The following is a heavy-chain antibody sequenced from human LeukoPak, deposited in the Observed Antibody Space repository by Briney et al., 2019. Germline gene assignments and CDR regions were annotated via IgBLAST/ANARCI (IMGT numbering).Heavy chain of an antibody. J-gene: IGHJ4*02. V-gene: IGHV3-13*04. D-gene: IGHD6-19*01. CDR1: GFTFSSYD. Sequence: GGALRLSCAASGFTFSSYDMHWVRQATGEALEWVSTIGTAGDTYYADSVKGRFTISRENAKNSVHLQMNSLRAGDTAVYYCGRVVAGYRDYYFDYWGQGTLVTVSS. CDR2: IGTAGDT. CDR3: GRVVAGYRDYYFDY.